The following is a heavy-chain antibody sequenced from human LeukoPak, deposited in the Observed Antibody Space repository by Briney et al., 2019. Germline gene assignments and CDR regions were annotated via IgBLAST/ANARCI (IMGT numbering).Heavy chain of an antibody. CDR2: ISSISSYI. Sequence: GGSLRLSCAASGFTFSSYSMNWVRQAPGKGLEWVSSISSISSYIYYADSVKGRFTISRDNAKNSLYLQMNSLRAEDTAVYYCASYDILTGYADYWGQGTLVTVSS. J-gene: IGHJ4*02. V-gene: IGHV3-21*01. D-gene: IGHD3-9*01. CDR1: GFTFSSYS. CDR3: ASYDILTGYADY.